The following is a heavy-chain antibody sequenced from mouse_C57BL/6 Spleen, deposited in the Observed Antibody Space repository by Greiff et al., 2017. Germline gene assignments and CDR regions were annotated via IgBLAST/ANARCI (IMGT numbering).Heavy chain of an antibody. CDR1: GYSITSGYY. CDR2: ISYDGSN. V-gene: IGHV3-6*01. Sequence: EVKLMESGPGLVKPSQSLSLTCSVTGYSITSGYYWNWIRQFPGNKLEWMGYISYDGSNNYNPSLKNRISITRYTSKNQFFLKLNSVTTEDTATYYCAITTGYFDVWGTGPTVTVSS. CDR3: AITTGYFDV. J-gene: IGHJ1*03.